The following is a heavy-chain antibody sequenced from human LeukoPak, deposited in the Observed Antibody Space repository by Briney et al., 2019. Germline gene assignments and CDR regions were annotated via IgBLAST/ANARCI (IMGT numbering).Heavy chain of an antibody. Sequence: GGSLRLSCAASGFTFSKAWMTWVRQAPGKGLERVGRIKSNSDGGTTDYAAPVKGRFSISRDDSKNTLYLQMNSLKTEDTALYYCTTDPYYDIWGQGTMVTVSS. J-gene: IGHJ3*02. CDR1: GFTFSKAW. D-gene: IGHD1-26*01. CDR3: TTDPYYDI. V-gene: IGHV3-15*01. CDR2: IKSNSDGGTT.